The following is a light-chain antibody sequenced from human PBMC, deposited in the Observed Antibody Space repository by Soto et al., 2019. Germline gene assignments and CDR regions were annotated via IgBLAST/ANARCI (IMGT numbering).Light chain of an antibody. CDR1: QTISCW. V-gene: IGKV1-5*03. CDR2: KAS. CDR3: QHYNSYSEA. Sequence: DIQMTQSPSTLSGSVGDRVTITCRASQTISCWLAWYQQKPGKAPKLLIYKASTLKSGVPSRFSGSGSGTEFTRPISSLQPDDFATYDCQHYNSYSEACGQGTKVELK. J-gene: IGKJ1*01.